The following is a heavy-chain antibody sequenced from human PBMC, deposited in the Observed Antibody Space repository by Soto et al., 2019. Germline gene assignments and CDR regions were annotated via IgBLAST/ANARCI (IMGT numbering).Heavy chain of an antibody. CDR3: ARHVAGQTGVADY. J-gene: IGHJ4*02. CDR2: IYPGDSDT. D-gene: IGHD6-19*01. CDR1: GYIFTSYW. V-gene: IGHV5-51*01. Sequence: PVESLKISCKGSGYIFTSYWIGWFLQMPVKVLEWMGIIYPGDSDTRYSPSFQGQVTISADKSISTAYLQWSSLKASDTAMYYCARHVAGQTGVADYWGQGTLVTVSS.